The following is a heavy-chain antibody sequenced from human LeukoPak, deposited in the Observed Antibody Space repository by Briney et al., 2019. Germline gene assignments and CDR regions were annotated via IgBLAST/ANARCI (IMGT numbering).Heavy chain of an antibody. J-gene: IGHJ5*02. CDR3: ARGTGPYSSSSGGP. D-gene: IGHD6-6*01. Sequence: PGGSLRLSCAASGFTFSSYAMHWVRQAPGKGLEWVAVISYDGSNKYYADSVKGRFTISRDNSKNTLYLQMDSLRAEDTAVYYWARGTGPYSSSSGGPWGQGTLVTVSS. CDR2: ISYDGSNK. CDR1: GFTFSSYA. V-gene: IGHV3-30-3*01.